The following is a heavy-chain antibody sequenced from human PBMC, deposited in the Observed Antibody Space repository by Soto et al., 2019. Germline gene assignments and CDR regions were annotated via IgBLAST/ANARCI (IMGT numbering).Heavy chain of an antibody. Sequence: SETLSLTCAVYGGSFSGYYWSWIRQPPGKGLEWIGEINHSGSTNYNPSLKSRVTISVDTSKNQFSLKLSSVTAADTAVYYCVSSGYYYDSSGYYHYWGQGTLVTVSS. CDR2: INHSGST. V-gene: IGHV4-34*01. CDR3: VSSGYYYDSSGYYHY. J-gene: IGHJ4*02. CDR1: GGSFSGYY. D-gene: IGHD3-22*01.